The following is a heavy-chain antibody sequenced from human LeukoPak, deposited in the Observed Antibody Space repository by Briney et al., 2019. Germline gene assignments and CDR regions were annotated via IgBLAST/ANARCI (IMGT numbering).Heavy chain of an antibody. V-gene: IGHV4-61*02. D-gene: IGHD2-2*01. CDR3: ARAPGYCSSTSCPKYNWFDS. Sequence: SQTLSLTCTVSGGSISSGSYYWSWIRQPAGKGLEWIGRIYTSGSTNYNPSLKSRVTISVDTSKNQFSLKLSSVTAADTAVYYCARAPGYCSSTSCPKYNWFDSWGQGTLVTVSS. J-gene: IGHJ5*01. CDR2: IYTSGST. CDR1: GGSISSGSYY.